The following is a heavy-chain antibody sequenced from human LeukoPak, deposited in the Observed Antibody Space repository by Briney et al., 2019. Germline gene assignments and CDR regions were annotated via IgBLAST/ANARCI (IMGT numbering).Heavy chain of an antibody. D-gene: IGHD3-22*01. Sequence: GASVKVSCKDSGYTFTGYYMHWVRQAPGQGLEWMVRINHKCGGTNYAQKCQGRVTMARDTSISTAYMELSRLRSDDTAVYYWARDAGIVVTQFDYWGQGTLVTVSS. CDR2: INHKCGGT. CDR3: ARDAGIVVTQFDY. J-gene: IGHJ4*02. CDR1: GYTFTGYY. V-gene: IGHV1-2*02.